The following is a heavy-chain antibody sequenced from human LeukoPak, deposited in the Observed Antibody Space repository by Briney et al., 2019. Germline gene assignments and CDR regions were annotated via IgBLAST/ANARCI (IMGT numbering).Heavy chain of an antibody. CDR2: ISSSSSYI. CDR1: GFTFSTYT. J-gene: IGHJ4*02. CDR3: ARDLYSGYDH. V-gene: IGHV3-21*01. D-gene: IGHD5-12*01. Sequence: GGSLRLSCAASGFTFSTYTMNWVRQAPGKGLEWVSSISSSSSYIYYADSVKGRFTISRDNAKNSLYLQMNSLRAEDTAVYYCARDLYSGYDHWGQGTLVTVSS.